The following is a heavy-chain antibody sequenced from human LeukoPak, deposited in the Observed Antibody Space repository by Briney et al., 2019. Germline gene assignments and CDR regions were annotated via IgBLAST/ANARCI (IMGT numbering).Heavy chain of an antibody. CDR2: INDSGNV. Sequence: SETLSLTCAVYGGPFSGHYWSWVRQSPGKGLEWIGEINDSGNVNYNPSLTSRVTISVDTLKNQFSLKLSSVTVADTAVYHCARGATSLSYFDSRGQGTLVTVSS. J-gene: IGHJ4*02. D-gene: IGHD2/OR15-2a*01. CDR3: ARGATSLSYFDS. CDR1: GGPFSGHY. V-gene: IGHV4-34*01.